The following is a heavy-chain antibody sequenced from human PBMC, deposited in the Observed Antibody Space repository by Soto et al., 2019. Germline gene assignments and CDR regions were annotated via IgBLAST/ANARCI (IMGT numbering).Heavy chain of an antibody. Sequence: PGGSLRLSCTASGFTFGSYAMSWVRQAPGKGLEWVSVIYSGGSTYYADSVKGRFTISRDNSKNTLYLQMNSLRAEDTAVYYCARDRGNYDILTGYPDEDLWAQATLVPVSS. D-gene: IGHD3-9*01. J-gene: IGHJ5*02. CDR3: ARDRGNYDILTGYPDEDL. V-gene: IGHV3-66*01. CDR2: IYSGGST. CDR1: GFTFGSYA.